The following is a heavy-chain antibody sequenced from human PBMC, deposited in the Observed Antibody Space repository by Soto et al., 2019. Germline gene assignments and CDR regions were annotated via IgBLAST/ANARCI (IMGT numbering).Heavy chain of an antibody. D-gene: IGHD3-22*01. V-gene: IGHV4-39*01. J-gene: IGHJ4*02. CDR2: IYYSGST. Sequence: PSETLSLTCTVSGGSISSSSYYWGWIRQPPGKGLEWIGSIYYSGSTYYNPSLKSRVAISVDTSKNQFSLKLSSVTAADTAVYYCARVYDYDSSGYWYYDYWGQGTLVTVSS. CDR3: ARVYDYDSSGYWYYDY. CDR1: GGSISSSSYY.